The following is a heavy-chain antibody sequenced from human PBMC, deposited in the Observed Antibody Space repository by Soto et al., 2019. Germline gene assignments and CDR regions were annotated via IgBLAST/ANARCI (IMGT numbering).Heavy chain of an antibody. CDR3: ATSSLMITFGGVNPGSISYYYYGMDV. V-gene: IGHV1-24*01. CDR1: GYTLTELS. CDR2: FDPEDGET. J-gene: IGHJ6*02. Sequence: ASVKVSCKVSGYTLTELSMHWVRQAPGKGLEWMGGFDPEDGETIYAQKFQGRVTMTEDTSTDTAYMELSSLRSEDTAVYYCATSSLMITFGGVNPGSISYYYYGMDVWGQGTTVTVSS. D-gene: IGHD3-16*01.